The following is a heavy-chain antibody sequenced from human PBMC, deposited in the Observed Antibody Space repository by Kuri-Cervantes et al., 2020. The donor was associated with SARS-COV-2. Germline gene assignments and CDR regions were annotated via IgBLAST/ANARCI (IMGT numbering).Heavy chain of an antibody. CDR1: GFTFSSYA. CDR3: ARGCERRTNGVCYGQQPDY. J-gene: IGHJ4*02. CDR2: ISYEGSNK. Sequence: GESLKISWAASGFTFSSYAMHWVRQAPGKGLEWVAVISYEGSNKYYADSVKGRFTISRDNSKNTLYLQMNSLRAEDTAVYYFARGCERRTNGVCYGQQPDYWGQGTLVTVSS. D-gene: IGHD2-8*01. V-gene: IGHV3-30-3*01.